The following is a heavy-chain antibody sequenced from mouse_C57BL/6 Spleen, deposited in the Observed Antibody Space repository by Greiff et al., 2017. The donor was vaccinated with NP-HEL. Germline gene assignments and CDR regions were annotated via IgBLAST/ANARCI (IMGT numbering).Heavy chain of an antibody. Sequence: QVQLQQSGAELVKPGASVKISCKASGYAFSSYWMNWVKQRPGKGLEWIGQIYPGVGDTNYNGKFKGKATLTADKSSSTAYMQLSSLTSEDSAVYFCAREGYGNYAFDVWGTGTTVTVSS. J-gene: IGHJ1*03. V-gene: IGHV1-80*01. CDR1: GYAFSSYW. CDR3: AREGYGNYAFDV. D-gene: IGHD2-10*02. CDR2: IYPGVGDT.